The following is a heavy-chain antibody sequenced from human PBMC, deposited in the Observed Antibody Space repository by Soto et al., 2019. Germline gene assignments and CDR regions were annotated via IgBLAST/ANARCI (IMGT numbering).Heavy chain of an antibody. CDR3: AKALGGDIVVVPAAAGYYYGMDV. CDR1: GFTFSSYA. V-gene: IGHV3-23*01. CDR2: ISGSGGST. Sequence: LRLSCAASGFTFSSYAMSWVRQAPGKGLEWVSAISGSGGSTYYADSVKGRFTISRDNSKNTLYLQMNSLRAEDTAVYYCAKALGGDIVVVPAAAGYYYGMDVWGQGTTVTVSS. D-gene: IGHD2-2*01. J-gene: IGHJ6*02.